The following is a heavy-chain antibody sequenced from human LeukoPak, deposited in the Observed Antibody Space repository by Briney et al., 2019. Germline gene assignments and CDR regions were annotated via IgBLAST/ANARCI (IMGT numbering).Heavy chain of an antibody. CDR3: AKYGKSGWSIDN. CDR2: IYHTGAT. V-gene: IGHV4-59*08. D-gene: IGHD6-19*01. CDR1: GGSIGGDY. J-gene: IGHJ4*02. Sequence: PSETLSLTCTVSGGSIGGDYRTWIRQPPGKGLQYIGYIYHTGATNYNPSPKSRVTMSVDTSKNQFSLKLNSVTAADTAVYFCAKYGKSGWSIDNWGQGTLVTVSS.